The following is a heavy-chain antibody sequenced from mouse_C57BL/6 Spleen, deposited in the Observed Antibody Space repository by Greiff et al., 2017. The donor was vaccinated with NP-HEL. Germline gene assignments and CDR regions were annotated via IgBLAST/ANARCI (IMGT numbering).Heavy chain of an antibody. J-gene: IGHJ2*01. CDR2: ISDGGSYT. Sequence: EVQLVESGGGLVKPGGSLKLSCAASGFTFSSYAMSWVRQTPEKRLEWVATISDGGSYTYYPDNVKGRFTISRDNAKNTLYLQMSQLKSEDTAMYCCAEDPETALFDYWGQGTTLTVSS. D-gene: IGHD4-1*01. V-gene: IGHV5-4*01. CDR3: AEDPETALFDY. CDR1: GFTFSSYA.